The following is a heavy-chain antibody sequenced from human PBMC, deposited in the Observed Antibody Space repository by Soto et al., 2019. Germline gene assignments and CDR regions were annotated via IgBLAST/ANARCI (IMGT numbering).Heavy chain of an antibody. D-gene: IGHD3-22*01. J-gene: IGHJ3*02. Sequence: RLSCAASGFTFSNYWMSSVRQAPGKGLEWVANIKQDGSQKWYVDSVKGRFTISRDNAKNSLYLQMNSLRAEDTAVYYCARGDYYDTSGPFSDAFDIWGRGTMVTVS. CDR1: GFTFSNYW. CDR3: ARGDYYDTSGPFSDAFDI. CDR2: IKQDGSQK. V-gene: IGHV3-7*04.